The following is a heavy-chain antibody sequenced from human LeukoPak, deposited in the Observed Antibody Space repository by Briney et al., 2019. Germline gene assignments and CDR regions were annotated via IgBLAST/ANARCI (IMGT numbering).Heavy chain of an antibody. D-gene: IGHD4-17*01. V-gene: IGHV4-39*07. CDR1: GGSISSSSYY. CDR2: IYYSGST. CDR3: ARDRTTVTTYNWFDP. J-gene: IGHJ5*02. Sequence: SETLSLTCTVSGGSISSSSYYWGWIRQPPGKGLEWIGSIYYSGSTYYNLSLKSRVTISVDTSKNQFSLKLSSVTAADTAVYYCARDRTTVTTYNWFDPWGQGTLVTVSS.